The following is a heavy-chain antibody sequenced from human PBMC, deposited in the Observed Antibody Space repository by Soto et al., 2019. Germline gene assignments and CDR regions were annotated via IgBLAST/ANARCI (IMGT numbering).Heavy chain of an antibody. J-gene: IGHJ6*02. CDR1: GFTFSSYG. Sequence: QVQLVESGGGVVQPGRSLRLSCAASGFTFSSYGMHWVRQAPGKGLEWVAVISYDGSNKYYADSVKGRFTISRDNSKNTLYLQMNSLRAEDTAVYYCAKGADTAPCGMDVWGQVTTVTVSS. CDR3: AKGADTAPCGMDV. CDR2: ISYDGSNK. D-gene: IGHD5-18*01. V-gene: IGHV3-30*18.